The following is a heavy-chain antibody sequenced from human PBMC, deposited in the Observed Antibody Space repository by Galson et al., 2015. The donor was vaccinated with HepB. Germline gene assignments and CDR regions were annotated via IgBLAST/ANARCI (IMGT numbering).Heavy chain of an antibody. CDR3: ARHIVVVPATEDAFDI. J-gene: IGHJ3*02. CDR1: GFTFSSYS. CDR2: ISSSSSTI. V-gene: IGHV3-48*02. D-gene: IGHD2-2*01. Sequence: SLRLSCAASGFTFSSYSMNRVRQAPGKGLEWVSYISSSSSTIYYADSVKGRFTISRDNAKNSLYLQMNSLRDEDTAVYYCARHIVVVPATEDAFDIWGQGTMVTVSS.